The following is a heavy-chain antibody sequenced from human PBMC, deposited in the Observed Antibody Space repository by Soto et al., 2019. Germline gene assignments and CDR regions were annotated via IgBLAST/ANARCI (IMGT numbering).Heavy chain of an antibody. CDR2: TLYSGRT. CDR1: GASISSGW. J-gene: IGHJ5*02. V-gene: IGHV4-4*02. D-gene: IGHD3-10*01. Sequence: QVQLQESGPGLVKPSGTLSLTCAVSGASISSGWWTWVRQPPGKGLEWIGETLYSGRTNYNSSLNSRVTISIYKSKKQFSLNLSSVTAADPAVYYCSSRVTDAPTWGQGTLVTVSS. CDR3: SSRVTDAPT.